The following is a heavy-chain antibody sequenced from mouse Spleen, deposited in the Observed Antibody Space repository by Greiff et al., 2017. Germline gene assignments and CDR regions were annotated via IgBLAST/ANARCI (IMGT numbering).Heavy chain of an antibody. Sequence: QVQLKQSGAELARPGASVKLSCKASGYTFTSYGISWVKQRTGQGLEWIGEIYPRSGNTYYNEKFKGKATLTADKSSSTAYMELRSLTSEDSAVYFCARYGNYPSYWGQGTTLTVSS. D-gene: IGHD2-1*01. CDR3: ARYGNYPSY. J-gene: IGHJ2*01. CDR1: GYTFTSYG. CDR2: IYPRSGNT. V-gene: IGHV1-81*01.